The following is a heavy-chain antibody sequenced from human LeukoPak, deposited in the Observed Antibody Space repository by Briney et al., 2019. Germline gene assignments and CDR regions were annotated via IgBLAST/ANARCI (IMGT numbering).Heavy chain of an antibody. D-gene: IGHD2-15*01. CDR2: ISAYNGNT. J-gene: IGHJ3*02. Sequence: ASVKVSCKASGYTFTSYGISWVRQAPGQGLEWMGWISAYNGNTNYAQKLQGRVTMTTDTSTSTAYMELRSLRSDDMAVYYCAMSERMNDAFDIWGQGTMVTVSS. CDR3: AMSERMNDAFDI. CDR1: GYTFTSYG. V-gene: IGHV1-18*03.